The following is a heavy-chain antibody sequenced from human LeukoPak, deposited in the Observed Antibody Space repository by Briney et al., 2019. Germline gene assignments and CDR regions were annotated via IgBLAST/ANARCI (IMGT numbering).Heavy chain of an antibody. Sequence: SVKVSCKASGGTFSSYAISWVRQAPGQGLEWMGRIIPIFGTANYAQKFQGRVTITTDESTSTADMELSSLRSEDTAVYYCAREGYSYGYGQFDYWGQGTLVTVSS. J-gene: IGHJ4*02. CDR3: AREGYSYGYGQFDY. CDR1: GGTFSSYA. D-gene: IGHD5-18*01. CDR2: IIPIFGTA. V-gene: IGHV1-69*05.